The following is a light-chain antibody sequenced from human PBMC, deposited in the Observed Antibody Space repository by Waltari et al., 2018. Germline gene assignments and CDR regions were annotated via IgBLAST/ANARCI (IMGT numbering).Light chain of an antibody. J-gene: IGKJ2*01. V-gene: IGKV3D-15*01. CDR2: GAS. Sequence: EIVMTQSPATLSVSPGERATLSCRASQSATNYVAWYQQKPGQAPRLLIFGASTRATGVPASFSGSGSGTEFTLTISSLQSEDSGVYYCQQYSKWPPFTFGQGTNLEIK. CDR3: QQYSKWPPFT. CDR1: QSATNY.